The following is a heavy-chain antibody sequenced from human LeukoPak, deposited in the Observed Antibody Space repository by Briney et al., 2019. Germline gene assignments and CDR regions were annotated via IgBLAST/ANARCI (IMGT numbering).Heavy chain of an antibody. V-gene: IGHV3-7*01. CDR2: IKQDGTEK. CDR3: ARIGSGWYWDY. D-gene: IGHD6-19*01. J-gene: IGHJ4*02. Sequence: GGSLRLSCAASGFTFSSYWMSWVRQAPGKGLEWVANIKQDGTEKYYVDSVKGRFTISRDNAKNSLYLQMNSLRAEDTAIYYCARIGSGWYWDYWGQGTLVTVSS. CDR1: GFTFSSYW.